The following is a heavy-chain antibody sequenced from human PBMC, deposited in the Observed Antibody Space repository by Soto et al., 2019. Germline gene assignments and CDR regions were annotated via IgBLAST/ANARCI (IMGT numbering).Heavy chain of an antibody. Sequence: EVLLVESGGDLVQPGGSLRLSCAASGFTFSNDAMHWVRQAPGKGLEYVAAINSNGGTTYYANSVKGRFTISRDNSRNTLYLQVGSLRADDMAVYYCARWASLTGLDSWGQGTLVTVSS. CDR2: INSNGGTT. D-gene: IGHD3-16*01. V-gene: IGHV3-64*01. J-gene: IGHJ5*01. CDR1: GFTFSNDA. CDR3: ARWASLTGLDS.